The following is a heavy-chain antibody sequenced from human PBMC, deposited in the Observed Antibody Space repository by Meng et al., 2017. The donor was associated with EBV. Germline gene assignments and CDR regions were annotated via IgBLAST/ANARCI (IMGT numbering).Heavy chain of an antibody. CDR3: AHSRVGATEFDY. Sequence: QITLKESGPPLVKHTPTLTLTCTFPGFSLSTSGVGVGWIRQPPGQALELLALIYWDDDKRYSPSLKSRLTITKDTSKNQVVLTMTNMDPVDTATYFCAHSRVGATEFDYWGQGTLVTVSS. J-gene: IGHJ4*02. CDR1: GFSLSTSGVG. D-gene: IGHD1-26*01. V-gene: IGHV2-5*02. CDR2: IYWDDDK.